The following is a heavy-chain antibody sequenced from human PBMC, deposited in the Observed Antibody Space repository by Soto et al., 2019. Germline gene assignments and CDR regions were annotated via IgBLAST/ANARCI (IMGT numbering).Heavy chain of an antibody. D-gene: IGHD3-3*01. Sequence: ASVKVCCKASGYTFTSYGISWVRQAPGQGVEGMGWISAYNGNTNYAQKLQGRVTMTTDTSTRTDYMELRSLRSDDTAVYYCARDQGICGVVIAVCMDVWGQGTTVTVSS. V-gene: IGHV1-18*01. CDR1: GYTFTSYG. CDR3: ARDQGICGVVIAVCMDV. J-gene: IGHJ6*02. CDR2: ISAYNGNT.